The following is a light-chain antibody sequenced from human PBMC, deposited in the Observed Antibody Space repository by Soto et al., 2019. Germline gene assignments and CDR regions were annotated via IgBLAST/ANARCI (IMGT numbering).Light chain of an antibody. CDR1: QTISGT. V-gene: IGKV3-15*01. Sequence: EIVMTQSPATLSVSPGGRATLSCRASQTISGTLAWYQQKPGQAPRLLIHGASTRAPGFPARFSGSGSGTDFTLTISSLQSEDFAVYYCQQYNNWPPITFGLGTRLEIK. J-gene: IGKJ5*01. CDR2: GAS. CDR3: QQYNNWPPIT.